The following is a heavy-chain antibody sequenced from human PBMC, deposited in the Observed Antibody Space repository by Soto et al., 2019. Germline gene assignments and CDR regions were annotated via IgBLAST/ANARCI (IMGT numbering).Heavy chain of an antibody. CDR1: VDSVNSGGYY. J-gene: IGHJ4*02. CDR2: VYYTGST. CDR3: ATGAASIQLFDY. Sequence: TLSLTCTFSVDSVNSGGYYCSWIRQHPWKGLEWLGYVYYTGSTYYNPSLKSRVMISLDTSRNHFSLNLSSVTAADTAVYYCATGAASIQLFDYWGQGIPVTVSS. D-gene: IGHD5-18*01. V-gene: IGHV4-31*03.